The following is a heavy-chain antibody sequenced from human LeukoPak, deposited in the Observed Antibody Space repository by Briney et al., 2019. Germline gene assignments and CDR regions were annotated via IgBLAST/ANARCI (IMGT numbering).Heavy chain of an antibody. J-gene: IGHJ6*03. Sequence: PSETLSLTCAVYCGSISGYYWSWIRQPPGKGLEWIGEINHSGSTNYNPSLKSRVTISVDTSKNQFSLKLSSVTAADTAVYYCARESGGYGSGSYYYYYYMDVWGKGTTVTVSS. V-gene: IGHV4-34*01. CDR1: CGSISGYY. CDR3: ARESGGYGSGSYYYYYYMDV. D-gene: IGHD3-10*01. CDR2: INHSGST.